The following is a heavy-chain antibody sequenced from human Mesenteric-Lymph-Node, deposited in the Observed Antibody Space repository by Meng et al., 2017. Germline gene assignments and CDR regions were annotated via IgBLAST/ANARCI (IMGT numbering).Heavy chain of an antibody. Sequence: GSLRLSCTVSGGSITTSTYYWGWIRQPPGEGLEWIASIYYTGDTHYNPSLKSRVTISVDTSKSEISLKMTSVTAADTAVFYCARVHHYNASGRYSFYPDYWGQGALVTVSS. J-gene: IGHJ4*02. CDR3: ARVHHYNASGRYSFYPDY. CDR2: IYYTGDT. D-gene: IGHD3-10*01. CDR1: GGSITTSTYY. V-gene: IGHV4-39*07.